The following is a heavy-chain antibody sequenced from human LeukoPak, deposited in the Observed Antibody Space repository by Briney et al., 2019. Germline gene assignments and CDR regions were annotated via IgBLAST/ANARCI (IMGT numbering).Heavy chain of an antibody. CDR1: GGSISSGSYY. Sequence: SETLSLTCTVSGGSISSGSYYWSWIRQPAGKGLEWIGRIYTSGSTNYNPSLKSRVTISVDTSKNQSSLKLSSVTAADTAVYYCAHGAMYQLDYWGQGTLVTVSS. D-gene: IGHD2-2*01. CDR2: IYTSGST. V-gene: IGHV4-61*02. J-gene: IGHJ4*02. CDR3: AHGAMYQLDY.